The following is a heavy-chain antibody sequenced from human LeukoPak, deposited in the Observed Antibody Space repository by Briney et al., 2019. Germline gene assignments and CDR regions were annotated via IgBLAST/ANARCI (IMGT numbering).Heavy chain of an antibody. D-gene: IGHD3-10*01. J-gene: IGHJ4*02. V-gene: IGHV3-74*01. Sequence: GGSLRLSCAASGFTFSSYWMHWVRQAPGKGLVWVSRINSDGSSTSYADSVKGRFTISRDNAKNTLYVQMNSLRAEDTAVYYCARSMVRGVTDYWGQGTLVTVSS. CDR1: GFTFSSYW. CDR2: INSDGSST. CDR3: ARSMVRGVTDY.